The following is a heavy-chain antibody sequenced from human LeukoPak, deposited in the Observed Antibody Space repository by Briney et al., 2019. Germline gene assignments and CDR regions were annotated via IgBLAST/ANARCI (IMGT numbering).Heavy chain of an antibody. J-gene: IGHJ4*02. V-gene: IGHV4-31*03. CDR1: GGSISSGVYY. CDR2: IYYSEIT. Sequence: SETLSLTCSVSGGSISSGVYYWSWIRQHPGKGLEWIGYIYYSEITYYNPSLESRITISLDTSQNQFSLRLSSVTAADTAVYYCARAGSGGHYFDYWGQGTLVTVSS. CDR3: ARAGSGGHYFDY. D-gene: IGHD3-10*01.